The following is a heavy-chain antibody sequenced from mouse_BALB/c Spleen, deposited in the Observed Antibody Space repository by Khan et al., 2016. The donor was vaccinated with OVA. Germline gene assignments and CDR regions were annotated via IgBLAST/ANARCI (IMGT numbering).Heavy chain of an antibody. D-gene: IGHD1-1*01. CDR2: VSTGGSYT. CDR3: TRLAYYYDSEGFAY. J-gene: IGHJ3*01. Sequence: EVELVESGGDLVKPGGSLKLSCAASGFTFSTYGMSWVRQTPDRRLEWVATVSTGGSYTYYPHSVKGRFTISRDNAKNTLYLQMNSLTSDDTAIFYCTRLAYYYDSEGFAYWGQGTLVTVSA. V-gene: IGHV5-6*01. CDR1: GFTFSTYG.